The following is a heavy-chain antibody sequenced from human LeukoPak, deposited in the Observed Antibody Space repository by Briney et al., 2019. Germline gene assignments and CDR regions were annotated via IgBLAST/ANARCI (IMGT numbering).Heavy chain of an antibody. V-gene: IGHV1-2*02. Sequence: GASVKVSCKASGYTFTGYYMHWVRQAPGQGLEWMGWINPNSGGTNYAQKFQGRVTMTRDTSISTAYMELSRLRSDDTAVYYCARDRNVLLWFGELFRPDAFDIRGQGTMVTVSS. D-gene: IGHD3-10*01. CDR2: INPNSGGT. CDR1: GYTFTGYY. J-gene: IGHJ3*02. CDR3: ARDRNVLLWFGELFRPDAFDI.